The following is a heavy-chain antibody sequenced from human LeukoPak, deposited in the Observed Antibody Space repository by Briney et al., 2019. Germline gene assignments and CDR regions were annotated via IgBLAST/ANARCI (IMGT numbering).Heavy chain of an antibody. D-gene: IGHD3-3*01. CDR2: IKQDGSEK. Sequence: GGSLRHSCAVSGFTFRSYWMSWVRQAPGKGLEWVANIKQDGSEKNYVDSVKGRFTISRDNAKNSLYLQMNSLRAEDSAVYYCGALVFWWGQGTLVTVSS. CDR1: GFTFRSYW. CDR3: GALVFW. J-gene: IGHJ4*02. V-gene: IGHV3-7*03.